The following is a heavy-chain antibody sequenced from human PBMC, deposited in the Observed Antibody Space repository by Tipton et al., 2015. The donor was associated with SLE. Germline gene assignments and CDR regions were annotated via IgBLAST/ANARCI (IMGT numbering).Heavy chain of an antibody. Sequence: TLSLTCIVSGGSINSSPYYWGWVRQTPGKGLEWLGSISFSGTTYFNPSLKSRVTLSRDTSKNQFSLNLNSVTAADTAFYYCTRSLETFDVWGQGTMVTVSS. CDR1: GGSINSSPYY. CDR2: ISFSGTT. D-gene: IGHD3-3*01. CDR3: TRSLETFDV. V-gene: IGHV4-39*07. J-gene: IGHJ3*01.